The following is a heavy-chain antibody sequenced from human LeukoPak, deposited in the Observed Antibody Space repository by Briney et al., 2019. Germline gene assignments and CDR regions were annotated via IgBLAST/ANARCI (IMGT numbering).Heavy chain of an antibody. CDR3: ARDGSGTWLDP. CDR1: GYSFTNYG. D-gene: IGHD3-10*01. V-gene: IGHV1-18*01. CDR2: INAFNGDT. Sequence: GASVKVSCKGSGYSFTNYGISWVRQAPGQGLEWMGWINAFNGDTNHAQKFQGRVTMTTDTSTSTAYMELRSLRSDDTAAYYCARDGSGTWLDPWGQGTLVTVSS. J-gene: IGHJ5*02.